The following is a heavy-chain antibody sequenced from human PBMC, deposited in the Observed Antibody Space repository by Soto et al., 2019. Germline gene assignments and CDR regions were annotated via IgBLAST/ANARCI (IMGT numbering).Heavy chain of an antibody. CDR2: IYYSGST. D-gene: IGHD6-13*01. Sequence: SETLSLTCTVSGGSISSYYWSWTRQPPGKGLEWIGYIYYSGSTNYNPSLKGRVTISVDTSKNQFSLKLSSVTAADTAVYYCARAPLAMDVWGQGTTVTVSS. CDR1: GGSISSYY. V-gene: IGHV4-59*01. CDR3: ARAPLAMDV. J-gene: IGHJ6*02.